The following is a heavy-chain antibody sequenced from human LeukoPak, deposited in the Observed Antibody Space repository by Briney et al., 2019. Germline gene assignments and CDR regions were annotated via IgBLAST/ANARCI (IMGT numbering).Heavy chain of an antibody. CDR1: GDSVSSNSAA. CDR2: TYYRSKWYN. D-gene: IGHD2-2*01. CDR3: ARLDCSSTSCYVCDYYYYYMDV. Sequence: SQTLSLTCAISGDSVSSNSAAWNWIRQSPSRGLEWLGRTYYRSKWYNDYAVSVKSRITINPDTSKNQFSLQMNSVTPEDTAVYYCARLDCSSTSCYVCDYYYYYMDVWGKGTTVTISS. J-gene: IGHJ6*03. V-gene: IGHV6-1*01.